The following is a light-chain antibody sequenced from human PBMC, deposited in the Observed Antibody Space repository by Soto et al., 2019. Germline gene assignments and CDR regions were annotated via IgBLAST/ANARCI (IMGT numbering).Light chain of an antibody. CDR2: VNNDGSH. Sequence: QLVLTQSPSASASLGASVKLTCTLTSGHSSDAIAWHRQQPDKGPRFLMKVNNDGSHSKGDGIPDRFSGSSSGAERSLTISSLQSEDEADYYCQTWDSAIQVFGGGTKLTVL. CDR1: SGHSSDA. CDR3: QTWDSAIQV. J-gene: IGLJ2*01. V-gene: IGLV4-69*01.